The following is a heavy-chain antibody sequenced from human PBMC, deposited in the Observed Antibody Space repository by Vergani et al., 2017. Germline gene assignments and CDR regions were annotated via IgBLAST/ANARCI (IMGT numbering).Heavy chain of an antibody. CDR2: ISSSSSYI. Sequence: EVQLLESGGGLVQPGGSLRLSCAASGFTFSSYAMSWVRQAPGKGREWVSSISSSSSYIYYADSVKGRFTISRENAKNSLYLQMNSLRAEDTAVYYCARDSGYWKFDPWGQGTLVTVSS. V-gene: IGHV3-21*01. CDR3: ARDSGYWKFDP. CDR1: GFTFSSYA. D-gene: IGHD3-10*01. J-gene: IGHJ5*02.